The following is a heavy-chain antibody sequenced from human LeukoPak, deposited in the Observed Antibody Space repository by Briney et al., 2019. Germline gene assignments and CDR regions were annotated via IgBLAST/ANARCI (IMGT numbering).Heavy chain of an antibody. CDR3: ARTWFGLMDV. CDR2: IYPGDSDT. V-gene: IGHV5-51*01. D-gene: IGHD3-10*01. CDR1: GYTFTNYW. Sequence: GESLKISCKGSGYTFTNYWIGWVRQMPGKGLEWMGIIYPGDSDTRYSSSFQGQVTISADRSISTAYLQWSSLKASDTAMYYCARTWFGLMDVWGKGTTVTISS. J-gene: IGHJ6*04.